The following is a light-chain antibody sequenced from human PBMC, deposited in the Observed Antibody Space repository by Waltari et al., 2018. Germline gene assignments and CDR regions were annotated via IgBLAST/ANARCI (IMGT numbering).Light chain of an antibody. Sequence: QSVLTQPPSVSGAPGQRVTIPRPGSSPNIGARSDVTSYQQLPGPAPTLLIYGNSNRPSGVPDRFSGSKSGTSASLAITGLQAEDEADYFCQSFDSSLSGEVFGGGTKLTVL. J-gene: IGLJ3*02. V-gene: IGLV1-40*01. CDR3: QSFDSSLSGEV. CDR1: SPNIGARSD. CDR2: GNS.